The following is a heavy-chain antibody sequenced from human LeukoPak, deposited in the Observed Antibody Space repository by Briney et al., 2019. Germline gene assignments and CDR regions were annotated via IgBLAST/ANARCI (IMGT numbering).Heavy chain of an antibody. V-gene: IGHV1-46*01. D-gene: IGHD1-7*01. CDR3: ARAILALELTGGAFDI. CDR2: INPSGGST. J-gene: IGHJ3*02. Sequence: ASVKVSCKASGYTFTSYYMHWVRQAPGQGLEWMGIINPSGGSTSYAQKFQGRVTVTRDTSTSTVYMELSSLRSEDTAVYYCARAILALELTGGAFDIWGQGTMVTVSS. CDR1: GYTFTSYY.